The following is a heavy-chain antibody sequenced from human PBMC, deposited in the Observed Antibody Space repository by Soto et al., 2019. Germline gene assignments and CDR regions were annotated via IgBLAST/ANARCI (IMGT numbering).Heavy chain of an antibody. CDR1: GYTFTSYG. D-gene: IGHD3-10*01. CDR3: AKSRRGFDY. V-gene: IGHV1-18*01. CDR2: ISAYNGNT. J-gene: IGHJ4*02. Sequence: ASVKVSCKASGYTFTSYGISWVRQAPGQGLEWMGWISAYNGNTRYSQNFQGRVTITRDTSASTVYMDLSSLRSEDTAIYYCAKSRRGFDYWSQGTLVAVSS.